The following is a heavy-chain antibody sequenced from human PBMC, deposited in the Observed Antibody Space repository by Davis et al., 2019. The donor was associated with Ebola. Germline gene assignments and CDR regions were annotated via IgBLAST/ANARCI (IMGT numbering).Heavy chain of an antibody. J-gene: IGHJ4*02. D-gene: IGHD6-13*01. Sequence: GESLKISCAASGFTFSSYWMHWVRQAPGKGLVWVSRINSDGSSTSYADSVKGRFTISRDNAKNTLYLQMNSLRAEDTAVYYCASLIAAAAPFDYWGQGTLVTVSS. CDR1: GFTFSSYW. CDR2: INSDGSST. V-gene: IGHV3-74*01. CDR3: ASLIAAAAPFDY.